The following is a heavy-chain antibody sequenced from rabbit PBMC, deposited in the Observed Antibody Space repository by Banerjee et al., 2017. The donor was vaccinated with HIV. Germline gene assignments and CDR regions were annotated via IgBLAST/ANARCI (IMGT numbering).Heavy chain of an antibody. CDR3: ARDLAGAIGWNFNL. J-gene: IGHJ4*01. CDR2: INTSSGNT. D-gene: IGHD4-1*01. Sequence: EGSLTLTCTASGFSFSNKYVMCWVRQAPGKGLEWIACINTSSGNTVYASWAKGRFTISKTSSTTVTLQMTSLTAADTATYFCARDLAGAIGWNFNLWGQGTLVTVS. V-gene: IGHV1S45*01. CDR1: GFSFSNKYV.